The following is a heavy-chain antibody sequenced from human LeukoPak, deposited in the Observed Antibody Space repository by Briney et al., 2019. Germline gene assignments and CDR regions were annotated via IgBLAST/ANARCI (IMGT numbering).Heavy chain of an antibody. V-gene: IGHV3-30*04. J-gene: IGHJ6*03. CDR2: ISYDGSNK. CDR3: ARVATGTVTTLFRYYYYYMDV. D-gene: IGHD4-17*01. CDR1: GFTFSSYA. Sequence: TGGSLRLSCAASGFTFSSYAMHWVRQAPGKGLEWVAVISYDGSNKYYADSVKGRFTISRDNSKNTLYLQMNSLRAEDTAVYYCARVATGTVTTLFRYYYYYMDVWGKGTTVTVSS.